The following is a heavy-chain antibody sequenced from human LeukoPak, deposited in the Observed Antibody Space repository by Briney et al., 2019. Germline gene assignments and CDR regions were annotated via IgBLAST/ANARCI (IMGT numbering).Heavy chain of an antibody. CDR2: ISAYNGNT. J-gene: IGHJ3*02. V-gene: IGHV1-18*01. CDR1: GYTFTNYG. CDR3: ARQSFGSGSRDDALDI. Sequence: GASVKVSCKASGYTFTNYGISWVRQAPGQGLEWMGWISAYNGNTNYAQKLQGRVTMTTDTSTSTAYMEVRSLRSDDTAMYYCARQSFGSGSRDDALDIWGQGTVVTVSS. D-gene: IGHD3-10*01.